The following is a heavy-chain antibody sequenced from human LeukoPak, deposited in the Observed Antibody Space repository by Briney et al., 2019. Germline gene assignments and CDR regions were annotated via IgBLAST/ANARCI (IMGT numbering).Heavy chain of an antibody. Sequence: PSETLSLTCTVSGGSISSYYWSWIRQPPGKGLEWIGYIYYSGSTNYNPSLKSRVTISVDTSKNQFSLKLSSVTAADTAVYYCARATYYYDSSGYQFDYWGQGTLVTASS. CDR2: IYYSGST. CDR3: ARATYYYDSSGYQFDY. V-gene: IGHV4-59*01. J-gene: IGHJ4*02. D-gene: IGHD3-22*01. CDR1: GGSISSYY.